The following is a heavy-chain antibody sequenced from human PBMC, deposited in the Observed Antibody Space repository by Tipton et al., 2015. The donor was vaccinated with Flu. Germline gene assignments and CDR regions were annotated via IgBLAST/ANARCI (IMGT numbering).Heavy chain of an antibody. CDR3: ARTDYDFWSGLGWFDP. J-gene: IGHJ5*02. CDR1: GYTFTGYY. CDR2: INPNSGGT. V-gene: IGHV1-2*02. Sequence: QLVQSGPEVKKPGASVKVSCKASGYTFTGYYMHWVRQAPGQGLEWMGWINPNSGGTNYAQKFQGRVTMARDTSISTAYMELSRLRSDDTAVYYCARTDYDFWSGLGWFDPWGQGTLVTVSS. D-gene: IGHD3-3*01.